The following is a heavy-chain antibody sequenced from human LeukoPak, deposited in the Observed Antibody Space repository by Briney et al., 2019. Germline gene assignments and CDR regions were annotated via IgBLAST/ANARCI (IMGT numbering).Heavy chain of an antibody. CDR1: GGTFSSYG. V-gene: IGHV1-69*04. D-gene: IGHD4-23*01. Sequence: GASVKVSCKASGGTFSSYGINWVRQAPGQGLEWMGRIIPILGIVNYAQKFQGRVTITADKSTSTAYMELSSLRSEDTAVYYCARVGYGGNKFDYWGQGTLVTVSS. J-gene: IGHJ4*02. CDR2: IIPILGIV. CDR3: ARVGYGGNKFDY.